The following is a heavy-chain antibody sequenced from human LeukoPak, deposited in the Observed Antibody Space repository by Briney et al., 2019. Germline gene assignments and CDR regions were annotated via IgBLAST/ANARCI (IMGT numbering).Heavy chain of an antibody. Sequence: SETLSLTCAVYGGSFSGYYWSWIRQPPGKGLEWIGEINHSGSTNYNPSLKSRVTISVDTSKNQFSLKLSSVTADAMAVYYCARYLSGYSNPYGMDVWGQGTTVTVSS. CDR2: INHSGST. D-gene: IGHD4-4*01. V-gene: IGHV4-34*01. J-gene: IGHJ6*02. CDR1: GGSFSGYY. CDR3: ARYLSGYSNPYGMDV.